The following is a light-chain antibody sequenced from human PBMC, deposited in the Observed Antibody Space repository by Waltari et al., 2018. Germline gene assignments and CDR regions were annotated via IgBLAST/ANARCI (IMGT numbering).Light chain of an antibody. CDR2: GAS. J-gene: IGKJ1*01. CDR3: QHYLRFPGT. V-gene: IGKV3-20*01. Sequence: CSTSQSGTCSSGYYQQNPGHAPRLLNYGASNSATSIPERFSGGGSTTFYRLTVSSLEAEDFAVYYCQHYLRFPGTFGQGTKVEVK. CDR1: QSGTCS.